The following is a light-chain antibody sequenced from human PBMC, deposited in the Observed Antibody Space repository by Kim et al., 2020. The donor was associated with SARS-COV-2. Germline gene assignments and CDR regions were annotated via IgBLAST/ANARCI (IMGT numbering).Light chain of an antibody. Sequence: GGTVTRTCGLRSGSGSTRHYPSRSQQTPGQVPLTLIYSADTRSSGVPDRFSGAILGNKAALSITGAQAEDESDYYCMLYMGNGISVFGGGTKVTVL. J-gene: IGLJ3*02. CDR2: SAD. CDR3: MLYMGNGISV. CDR1: SGSGSTRHY. V-gene: IGLV8-61*01.